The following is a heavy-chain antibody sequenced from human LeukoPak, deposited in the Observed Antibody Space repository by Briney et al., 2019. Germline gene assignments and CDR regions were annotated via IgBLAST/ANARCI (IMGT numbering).Heavy chain of an antibody. CDR2: IYDSGST. CDR3: ARSGGIWSGYYNWFDP. D-gene: IGHD3-3*01. V-gene: IGHV4-59*08. J-gene: IGHJ5*02. CDR1: GGSISSYH. Sequence: SETLSLTCTVSGGSISSYHWSWFRQAPGKGLEWIGYIYDSGSTNFNPSLKSRVTISVDTSKNQFSLKLSSVTAADTAVYYCARSGGIWSGYYNWFDPWGQGTLVTVSS.